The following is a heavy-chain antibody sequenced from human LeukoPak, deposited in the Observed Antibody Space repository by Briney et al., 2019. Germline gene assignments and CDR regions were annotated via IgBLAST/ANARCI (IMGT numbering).Heavy chain of an antibody. D-gene: IGHD3-22*01. CDR1: GGSMSGYY. Sequence: PSETLSLTCTVSGGSMSGYYWSWIRQSPDKGLVWIGYMYYSGSTNYNPSLKSRVTISIDMSKNQFSLTLSSVTAADAALYYRARHFTYYYDSSGYPRDAFDIWGQGTMVTVSS. V-gene: IGHV4-59*08. CDR3: ARHFTYYYDSSGYPRDAFDI. CDR2: MYYSGST. J-gene: IGHJ3*02.